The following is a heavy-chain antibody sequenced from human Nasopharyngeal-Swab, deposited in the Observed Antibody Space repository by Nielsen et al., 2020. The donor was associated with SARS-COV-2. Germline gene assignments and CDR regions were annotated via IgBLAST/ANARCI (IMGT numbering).Heavy chain of an antibody. Sequence: GGPLRISCAASGFIFSNSAMSWVRQFPGKGLDRVATITGSGGSTYSADSVKGRFTISRDNLKSRLYLQMSSLRADGLAVYYYAKVYSYFDIWGQGTLVTVSS. V-gene: IGHV3-23*01. CDR2: ITGSGGST. J-gene: IGHJ4*02. D-gene: IGHD2-15*01. CDR3: AKVYSYFDI. CDR1: GFIFSNSA.